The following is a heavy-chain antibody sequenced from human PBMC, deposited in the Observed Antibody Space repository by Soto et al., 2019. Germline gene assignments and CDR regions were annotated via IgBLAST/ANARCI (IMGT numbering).Heavy chain of an antibody. CDR1: GFTFSDYY. Sequence: GGSLRLSCAASGFTFSDYYMSWIRQAPGKGLEWVSYISSSSSYTNYADSVKGRFTISRDNAKNSLYLQMNSLRAEDTAVYYCARDSGGYEVYYGMDVWGQGTTVTVS. J-gene: IGHJ6*02. CDR3: ARDSGGYEVYYGMDV. D-gene: IGHD5-12*01. V-gene: IGHV3-11*06. CDR2: ISSSSSYT.